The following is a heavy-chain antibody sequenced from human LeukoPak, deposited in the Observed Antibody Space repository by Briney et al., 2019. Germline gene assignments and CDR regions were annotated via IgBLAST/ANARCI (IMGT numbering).Heavy chain of an antibody. CDR3: ARDWGINWNLNLDY. CDR2: INAGNGNT. J-gene: IGHJ4*02. CDR1: GYTFTSYA. V-gene: IGHV1-3*01. D-gene: IGHD1-20*01. Sequence: WASVKVSCKASGYTFTSYAMHWVRQAPGQRLEWMGWINAGNGNTKYSQKFQGRVTITRDTSASTAYMELRSLRSDDTAVYYCARDWGINWNLNLDYWGQGTLVTVSS.